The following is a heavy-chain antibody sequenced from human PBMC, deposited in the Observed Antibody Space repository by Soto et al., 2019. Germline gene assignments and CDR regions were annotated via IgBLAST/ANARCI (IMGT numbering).Heavy chain of an antibody. CDR3: GRAGTGHYYSADV. J-gene: IGHJ6*01. CDR1: GFTFSIYS. Sequence: GGSLRLSCAASGFTFSIYSMNWVRQAPGKGLEWVSYISSTSTTIYYADSVKGRFTISRDNAKDSLYLQMDSLRDEDTAVYYCGRAGTGHYYSADVWGQGTTVTV. V-gene: IGHV3-48*02. D-gene: IGHD1-1*01. CDR2: ISSTSTTI.